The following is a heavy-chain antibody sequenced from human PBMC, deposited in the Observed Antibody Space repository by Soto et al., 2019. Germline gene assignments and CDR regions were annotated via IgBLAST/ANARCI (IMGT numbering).Heavy chain of an antibody. CDR3: ERMMGYTVVAF. J-gene: IGHJ4*02. V-gene: IGHV4-4*02. CDR1: CASITSTTSHNW. CDR2: IYHSGST. Sequence: QVHLQESGPGLVRPSGTLSLTCAVSCASITSTTSHNWWSWVRQPPGKGLEWIGEIYHSGSTNYNPSLNGRVTMSVEKSTNQFSLELSSLTAADTAIYYCERMMGYTVVAFWGQGTLVIVSS. D-gene: IGHD5-12*01.